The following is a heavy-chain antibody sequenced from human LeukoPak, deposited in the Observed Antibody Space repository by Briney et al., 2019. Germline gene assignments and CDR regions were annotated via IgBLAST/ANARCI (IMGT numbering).Heavy chain of an antibody. D-gene: IGHD4-17*01. CDR3: ARERGVTTFDY. Sequence: PGGSLRLSCAASGFTFSSYAMSWVRQAPGKGLEWVSYISSSSTIYYADSVKGRFTISRDNAKNSLYLQMNSLRDEDTAVYYCARERGVTTFDYWGQGTLVTVSS. CDR1: GFTFSSYA. J-gene: IGHJ4*02. CDR2: ISSSSTI. V-gene: IGHV3-48*02.